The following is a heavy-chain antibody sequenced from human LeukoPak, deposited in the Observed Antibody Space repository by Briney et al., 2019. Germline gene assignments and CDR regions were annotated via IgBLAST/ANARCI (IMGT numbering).Heavy chain of an antibody. J-gene: IGHJ4*02. CDR1: GYTLTELS. D-gene: IGHD6-19*01. CDR3: ATCSIAVAGDDY. V-gene: IGHV1-24*01. Sequence: GASVKVSCKVSGYTLTELSMHWVRQAPGKGLEWMGGFDPEDGETIYAQKFQGRVTMTEDTSTDTAYMELSSLRSEDTAVYYCATCSIAVAGDDYWGQGTLVTVSS. CDR2: FDPEDGET.